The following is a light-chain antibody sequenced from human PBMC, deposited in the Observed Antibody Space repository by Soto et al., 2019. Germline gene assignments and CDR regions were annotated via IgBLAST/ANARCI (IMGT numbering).Light chain of an antibody. J-gene: IGKJ1*01. CDR3: QQYSSYWT. CDR2: DAS. Sequence: DIQMTQSPSTLSASVGDRVTITCRASQSISSWLAWYQQKPGKAPKFLIYDASNLESGVPSRFSGSGSGTEFTLTISSLQPDDFATYHCQQYSSYWTFGQGTKVDIK. CDR1: QSISSW. V-gene: IGKV1-5*01.